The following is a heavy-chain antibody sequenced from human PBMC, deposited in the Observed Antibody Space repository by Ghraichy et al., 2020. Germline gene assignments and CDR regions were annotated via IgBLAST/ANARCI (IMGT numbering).Heavy chain of an antibody. CDR3: AKEGDGRAYLSWDY. V-gene: IGHV3-30*18. J-gene: IGHJ4*02. Sequence: LSLTCAASGLTFSSYGMHWVRQAPGKGLEWVAVISKDGSVQRYADSVKGRFTISRDNSKNTLSLQMNSLRAEDTAVYYCAKEGDGRAYLSWDYWGQGTLVTVSS. CDR1: GLTFSSYG. CDR2: ISKDGSVQ. D-gene: IGHD3-22*01.